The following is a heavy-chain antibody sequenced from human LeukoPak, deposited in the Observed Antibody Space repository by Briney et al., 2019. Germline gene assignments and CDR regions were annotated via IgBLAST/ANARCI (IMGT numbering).Heavy chain of an antibody. V-gene: IGHV4-39*01. CDR1: GGSISSSSYY. CDR3: ARHPGIRFLEWFPDY. CDR2: IYYSGST. Sequence: SETLSLTCTVSGGSISSSSYYWGWIRQPPGKGLEWIGSIYYSGSTYYNPSLKSRVTISVDTSKNQFSLKLSSVTAADTAVYYCARHPGIRFLEWFPDYWGQGTLVTVSS. J-gene: IGHJ4*02. D-gene: IGHD3-3*01.